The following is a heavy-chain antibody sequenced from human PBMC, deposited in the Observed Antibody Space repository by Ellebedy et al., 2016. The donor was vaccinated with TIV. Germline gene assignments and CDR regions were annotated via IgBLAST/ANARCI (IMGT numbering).Heavy chain of an antibody. CDR3: AKAAVGYCSGGSCYFDY. Sequence: PGGSLRLSCAASGFTPNSYAMSWVRQAPGKGLEWVSPISASGGSTYYVDSVKGRFTISRDNSKNTLYLQMNSLRAEDTAVYYCAKAAVGYCSGGSCYFDYWGQGTLVTVSS. J-gene: IGHJ4*02. D-gene: IGHD2-15*01. V-gene: IGHV3-23*01. CDR2: ISASGGST. CDR1: GFTPNSYA.